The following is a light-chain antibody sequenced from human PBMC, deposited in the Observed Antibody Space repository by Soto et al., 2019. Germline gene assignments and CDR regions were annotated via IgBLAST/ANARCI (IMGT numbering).Light chain of an antibody. J-gene: IGKJ1*01. CDR3: QQYNDYWT. CDR1: QSITTW. Sequence: DIQMTQSPSTLSASVGDRVVSTCRASQSITTWFTWYQQTPGKVPKLLIYDACSLESGVPSRFSGSGSGTEFTLTISSLQPDDFATYYCQQYNDYWTFGQGT. V-gene: IGKV1-5*01. CDR2: DAC.